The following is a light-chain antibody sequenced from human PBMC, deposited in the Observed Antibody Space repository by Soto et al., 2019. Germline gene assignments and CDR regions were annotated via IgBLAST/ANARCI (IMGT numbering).Light chain of an antibody. Sequence: QSVLTQPPSVSGAPGQRVTISCTGSSSNIGAGYDVHWYQQLPGTAPKLLIYGNSNRPSGVPDRFSGSKSGTSASLAITGLQAEDEADYYCQSYDSSLSGREAVFGGGTKLTVL. CDR1: SSNIGAGYD. V-gene: IGLV1-40*01. CDR3: QSYDSSLSGREAV. J-gene: IGLJ3*02. CDR2: GNS.